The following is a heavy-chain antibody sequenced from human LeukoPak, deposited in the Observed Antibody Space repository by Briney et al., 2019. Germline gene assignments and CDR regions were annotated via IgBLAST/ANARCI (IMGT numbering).Heavy chain of an antibody. V-gene: IGHV3-11*01. J-gene: IGHJ4*02. Sequence: GGSLRLSCAASGFTFSDYYMSWIRQAPGKGPEWVSYISSSGSTIYYADSVKGRFTISRDNAKNSLYLQMNSLRAEDTAVYYCARAWELLPFDYWGQGTLVTVSS. CDR1: GFTFSDYY. CDR3: ARAWELLPFDY. CDR2: ISSSGSTI. D-gene: IGHD1-26*01.